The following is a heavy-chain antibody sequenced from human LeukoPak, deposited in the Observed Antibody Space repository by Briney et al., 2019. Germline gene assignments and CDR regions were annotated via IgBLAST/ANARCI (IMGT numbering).Heavy chain of an antibody. V-gene: IGHV1-46*01. Sequence: ASVKVSCKASGYTFTSYYMHWVRQAPGQGLEWMGIINPSGGSTSYAQKFQGRVTMTRDTSTSTVYMELSSLRSEDTAVYYCATIVGATGLFDYWGQGTLVTVSS. CDR3: ATIVGATGLFDY. D-gene: IGHD1-26*01. CDR1: GYTFTSYY. CDR2: INPSGGST. J-gene: IGHJ4*02.